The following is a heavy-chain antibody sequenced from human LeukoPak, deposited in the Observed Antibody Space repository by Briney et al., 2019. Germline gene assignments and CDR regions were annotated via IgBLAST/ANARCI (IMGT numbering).Heavy chain of an antibody. CDR2: IYYSGST. D-gene: IGHD2-15*01. CDR1: GGSISGGDYY. V-gene: IGHV4-30-4*01. J-gene: IGHJ1*01. Sequence: SETLSLTCTVSGGSISGGDYYWSWIRQPPGKGLEWIGYIYYSGSTYYNPSLKSRVAISVDTSKNQFSLKLSSVTAADTAVYYCAREGDGCSGGSCSGLEYFQHWGQGTLVTVSS. CDR3: AREGDGCSGGSCSGLEYFQH.